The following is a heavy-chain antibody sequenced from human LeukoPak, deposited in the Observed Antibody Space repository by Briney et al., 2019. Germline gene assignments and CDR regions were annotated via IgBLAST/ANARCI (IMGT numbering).Heavy chain of an antibody. Sequence: PGGSLRLSCTASGFTFGDYAMSWVRPAAGKGLEWVGFIRTKAYGGTTEYAASVKGRFTISRDDSKSIGYLQMNSLNTEDTALYYCSRSPYGFVYYFDYWGQGTLVTVSS. CDR3: SRSPYGFVYYFDY. D-gene: IGHD4-17*01. J-gene: IGHJ4*02. V-gene: IGHV3-49*04. CDR1: GFTFGDYA. CDR2: IRTKAYGGTT.